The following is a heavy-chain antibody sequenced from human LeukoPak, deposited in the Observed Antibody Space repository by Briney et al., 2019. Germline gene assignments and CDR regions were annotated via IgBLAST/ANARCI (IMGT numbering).Heavy chain of an antibody. Sequence: ASVKVSCKASGYTFTSYYMHWVRQAPGQGLEWMGIINPGGGSTSYAQKFQGRVTMTRDTSTSTVYMELSSLRSEDTAVYYCARGWHIVVVTGAFDIWGQGTMVTVSS. CDR1: GYTFTSYY. V-gene: IGHV1-46*01. CDR2: INPGGGST. J-gene: IGHJ3*02. D-gene: IGHD2-21*02. CDR3: ARGWHIVVVTGAFDI.